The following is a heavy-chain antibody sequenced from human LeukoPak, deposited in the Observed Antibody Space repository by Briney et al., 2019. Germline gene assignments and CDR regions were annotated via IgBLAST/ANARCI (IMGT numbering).Heavy chain of an antibody. CDR2: ISGSGGST. V-gene: IGHV3-23*01. Sequence: GGSLRLSCAASGYTFSSYAMSWVRQAPGKGLEWVSAISGSGGSTYYADSVQGRFSISRDNSKNTLYLEMNSLRVEDTAVYYCARFGGGRFGDDYWGQGTLVTVSS. J-gene: IGHJ4*02. D-gene: IGHD1-26*01. CDR3: ARFGGGRFGDDY. CDR1: GYTFSSYA.